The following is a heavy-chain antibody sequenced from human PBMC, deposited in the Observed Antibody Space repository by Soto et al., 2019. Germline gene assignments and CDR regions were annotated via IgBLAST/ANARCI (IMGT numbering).Heavy chain of an antibody. CDR1: GFTFSSYA. CDR3: ARDRGYSSGWYDRYYYYGMDV. CDR2: ISYDGSNK. J-gene: IGHJ6*02. D-gene: IGHD6-19*01. Sequence: QVQLVESGGGVVQPGRSLRLSCAASGFTFSSYAMHWVRQAPGKGLEWVAVISYDGSNKYYADSVKGRFTISRDNSKNTLYLQMNSLRAEDTAVYYCARDRGYSSGWYDRYYYYGMDVWGQGTTVTVSS. V-gene: IGHV3-30-3*01.